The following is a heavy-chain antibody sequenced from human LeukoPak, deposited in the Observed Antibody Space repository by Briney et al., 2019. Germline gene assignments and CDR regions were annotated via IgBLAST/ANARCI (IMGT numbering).Heavy chain of an antibody. V-gene: IGHV1-46*01. Sequence: ASVSVSSTASGYTLTIYYMHGVRQTPGQGLERMGIINPSGGSTSYAQKLQGRVTMTRDTSTSTVYMELSSLRSEDTAVYYCARGGYYYYAMDVWGQGTTVTISS. J-gene: IGHJ6*02. CDR2: INPSGGST. CDR1: GYTLTIYY. CDR3: ARGGYYYYAMDV.